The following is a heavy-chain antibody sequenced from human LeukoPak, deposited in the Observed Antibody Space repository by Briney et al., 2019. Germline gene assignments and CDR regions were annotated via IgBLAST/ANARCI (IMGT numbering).Heavy chain of an antibody. CDR1: GVSISTSRYY. CDR2: IYYTGPT. Sequence: SETLPLTCTVSGVSISTSRYYWGWIRQPPGKGLEWIGNIYYTGPTYYNPSLKSRVTISIDTSKNQLSLKLSSVTAADTAVYYCARDGTTVSPAVWGKGTTVTVSS. J-gene: IGHJ6*04. D-gene: IGHD4-17*01. CDR3: ARDGTTVSPAV. V-gene: IGHV4-39*07.